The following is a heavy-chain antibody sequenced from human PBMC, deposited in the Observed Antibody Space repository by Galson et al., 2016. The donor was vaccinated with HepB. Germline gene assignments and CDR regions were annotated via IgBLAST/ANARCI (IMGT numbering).Heavy chain of an antibody. CDR1: GGSISVSSSVYY. CDR2: AYHTGTT. CDR3: ARHLAPSMVSGFDY. D-gene: IGHD5-18*01. J-gene: IGHJ4*02. V-gene: IGHV4-39*01. Sequence: SETLSLTCTVSGGSISVSSSVYYWGWVRQPPGKGLEWIGTAYHTGTTHYNPSFMSRISTSIDTSKNQFSLRLTSVTAADTAVYYCARHLAPSMVSGFDYWGQGILVSGSS.